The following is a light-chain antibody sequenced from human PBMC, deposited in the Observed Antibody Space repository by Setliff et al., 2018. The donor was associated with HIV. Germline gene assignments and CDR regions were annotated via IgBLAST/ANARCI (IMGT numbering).Light chain of an antibody. Sequence: QSALTQPASVSGSPGQVITVSCTGTRSDVGAYNSVSWFQQHPGKAPKLIIFDVSSRPSGVSDRFSGSKTGNTASLTISGLQADDEADYYCSSYAGVSNVLFGGGTKVTVL. CDR2: DVS. V-gene: IGLV2-14*03. CDR1: RSDVGAYNS. CDR3: SSYAGVSNVL. J-gene: IGLJ2*01.